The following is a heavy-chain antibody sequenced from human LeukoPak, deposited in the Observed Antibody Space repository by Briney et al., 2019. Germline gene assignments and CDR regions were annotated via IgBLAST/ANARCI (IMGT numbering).Heavy chain of an antibody. Sequence: SETLSLTCAVYGGSFSGYYWSWIRQPPGKGLEWIGEINHSGSTNYNPSLKSRVTISVDTSKNQFSLRLSSVAAADTAVYYCARGLRSSYWDQGTLVTVSS. CDR3: ARGLRSSY. CDR2: INHSGST. D-gene: IGHD4-17*01. CDR1: GGSFSGYY. J-gene: IGHJ4*02. V-gene: IGHV4-34*01.